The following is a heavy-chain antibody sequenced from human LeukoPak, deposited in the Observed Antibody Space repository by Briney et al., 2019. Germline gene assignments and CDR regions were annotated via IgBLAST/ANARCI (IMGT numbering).Heavy chain of an antibody. J-gene: IGHJ4*02. CDR3: AKDRGGAVAGTSSDY. CDR1: GFTFNSYA. D-gene: IGHD6-19*01. V-gene: IGHV3-23*01. CDR2: ITGSGDTT. Sequence: GGSLRLSCAASGFTFNSYAMSWVRQAPGKGLEWVSAITGSGDTTYYADSVKGRFTVSRDNSKNTLYLQMNSLRAEDTAVYYCAKDRGGAVAGTSSDYWGQGTLVTVSS.